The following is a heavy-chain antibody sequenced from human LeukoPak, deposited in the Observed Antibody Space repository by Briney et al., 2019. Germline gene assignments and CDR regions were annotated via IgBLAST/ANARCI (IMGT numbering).Heavy chain of an antibody. CDR3: AHRRGNWGSFDS. CDR1: GFSLSTSGVG. V-gene: IGHV2-5*02. J-gene: IGHJ4*02. Sequence: SGPTLVNPTQTLTLTCTFSGFSLSTSGVGVGWVRQPPAKALEWLALIYWDDDKRYSPSLKTRLTITKDTTKNQVVLTMTNMDPVDTATFYCAHRRGNWGSFDSWGQRTLVTVSS. D-gene: IGHD7-27*01. CDR2: IYWDDDK.